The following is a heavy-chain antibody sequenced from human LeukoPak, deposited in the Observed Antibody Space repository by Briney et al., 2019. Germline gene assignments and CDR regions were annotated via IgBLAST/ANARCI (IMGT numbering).Heavy chain of an antibody. CDR2: IYYTGST. J-gene: IGHJ4*02. CDR3: ARGRDGYSN. V-gene: IGHV4-59*01. CDR1: GASISTYY. D-gene: IGHD5-24*01. Sequence: SETLSLTCTVSGASISTYYWSWIRQPPGKGLEWVGYIYYTGSTNYNPSLKSRVTMSVDTSKNQFSLKLTSVAAADTAVYYCARGRDGYSNWGQGTLVTVSS.